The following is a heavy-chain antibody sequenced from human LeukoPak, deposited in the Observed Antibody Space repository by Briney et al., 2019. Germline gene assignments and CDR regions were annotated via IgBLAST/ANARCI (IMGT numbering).Heavy chain of an antibody. J-gene: IGHJ6*03. Sequence: GGSLRLSCAASGFTFSSNAMAWVRQAPGKGLEWVSGTSGRGDSTYYADSVKGRFTISRDNAKNSLYLQMNSLRAEDTAVYYCARDPYSGGYGDYYYYYMDLWGQGTTVTISS. CDR2: TSGRGDST. V-gene: IGHV3-23*01. D-gene: IGHD1-26*01. CDR3: ARDPYSGGYGDYYYYYMDL. CDR1: GFTFSSNA.